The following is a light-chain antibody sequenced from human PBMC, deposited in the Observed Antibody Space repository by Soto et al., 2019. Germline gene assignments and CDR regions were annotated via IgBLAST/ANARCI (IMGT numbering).Light chain of an antibody. J-gene: IGLJ2*01. CDR3: SSYTSSNTLV. CDR1: SSDVGGYNY. CDR2: GVT. V-gene: IGLV2-14*01. Sequence: QSALTQPASVSGSPGQSITVSCTGTSSDVGGYNYVSWYQQHPGKAPKLMIYGVTNRPSGISTRFSGSKSGNTASLTISGLQAEDEADYYCSSYTSSNTLVFGGGTKVTVL.